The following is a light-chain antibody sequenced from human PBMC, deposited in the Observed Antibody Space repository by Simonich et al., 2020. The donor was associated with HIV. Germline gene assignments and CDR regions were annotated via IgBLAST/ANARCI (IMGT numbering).Light chain of an antibody. J-gene: IGKJ3*01. CDR2: WAS. Sequence: DIVMTQSPDSLAVSLGERATINSKSRQSVLYCSKYKNDLAWYQQKPGQPPKLLIYWASTRESGVPDRFSGSGSGTDFTLTISSLQAEDVAVYYCQQYYSTPFAFGPGTKVDIK. V-gene: IGKV4-1*01. CDR1: QSVLYCSKYKND. CDR3: QQYYSTPFA.